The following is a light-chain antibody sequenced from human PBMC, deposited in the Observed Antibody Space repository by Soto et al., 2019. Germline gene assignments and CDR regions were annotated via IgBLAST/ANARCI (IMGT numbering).Light chain of an antibody. J-gene: IGLJ1*01. CDR2: EAS. V-gene: IGLV2-14*01. Sequence: QSALTQPASVSGSPGQSITISCTGTSNDVGGYNYVSWYQHHPGKAPKLMIYEASNRPSGVSNRFSGSKSGNTASLTISGLQAGDEADYYCASYTSSSSYVFGTGTKAT. CDR1: SNDVGGYNY. CDR3: ASYTSSSSYV.